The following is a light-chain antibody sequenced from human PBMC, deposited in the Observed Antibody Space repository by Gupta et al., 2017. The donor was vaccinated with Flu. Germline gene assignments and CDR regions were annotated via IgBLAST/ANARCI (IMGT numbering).Light chain of an antibody. V-gene: IGKV1-39*01. CDR2: AAT. CDR3: QQSYSSPRM. CDR1: QNVYRY. Sequence: GDRVNITCRASQNVYRYLNWYQQKPGQAPKLLIYAATGLHSGVPSRLSGSTSGTDFTLTISGLQLEDFATYYWQQSYSSPRMFGQGTKVDVK. J-gene: IGKJ1*01.